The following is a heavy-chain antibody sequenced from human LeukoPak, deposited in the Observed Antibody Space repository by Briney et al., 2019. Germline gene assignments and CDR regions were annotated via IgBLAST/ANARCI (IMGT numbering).Heavy chain of an antibody. D-gene: IGHD4-23*01. V-gene: IGHV1-46*01. CDR2: INPSGGST. J-gene: IGHJ5*02. Sequence: ASVKVSCKASGYTFTSYYMHWVRQAPGQGLEWMGIINPSGGSTTYAQKFQGRVTMTSDTSTSTVYMELSSLRSDDTAVYYCAIDRSGTMVVTPLFDPWGQGTLVTVSS. CDR3: AIDRSGTMVVTPLFDP. CDR1: GYTFTSYY.